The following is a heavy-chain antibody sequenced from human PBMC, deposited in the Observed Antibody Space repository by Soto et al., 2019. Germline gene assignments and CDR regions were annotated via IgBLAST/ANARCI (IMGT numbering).Heavy chain of an antibody. CDR3: ARSDYGDYSFFDY. V-gene: IGHV3-21*01. Sequence: EVQLVESGGGLVKPGGSLRLSCAASGFTFSSYSMNWVRQAPGKGLEWVSYISSSSSYIYYADSVKGRFTISRDNAKNSLYLQMNSLRAEDRAVYYCARSDYGDYSFFDYWGLGTLVTVSS. J-gene: IGHJ4*02. CDR1: GFTFSSYS. CDR2: ISSSSSYI. D-gene: IGHD4-17*01.